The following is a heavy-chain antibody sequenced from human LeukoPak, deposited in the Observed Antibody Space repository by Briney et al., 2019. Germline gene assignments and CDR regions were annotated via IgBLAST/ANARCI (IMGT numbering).Heavy chain of an antibody. D-gene: IGHD6-19*01. CDR3: ASGDETSGWYGY. V-gene: IGHV4-59*08. Sequence: SETLSLTCTVSGGSISSYYWSWIRQPAGKGLEWIGYIYYSGSTNYNPSLKSRVTISVDTSKNQLSLRLSSVTAADTAVYYCASGDETSGWYGYWGQGTLVTVSS. CDR1: GGSISSYY. J-gene: IGHJ4*02. CDR2: IYYSGST.